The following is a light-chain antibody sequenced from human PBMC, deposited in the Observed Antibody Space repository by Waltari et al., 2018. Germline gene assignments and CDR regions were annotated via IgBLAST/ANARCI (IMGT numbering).Light chain of an antibody. CDR1: SSDLGGYNR. CDR3: SSYAGSNTFV. Sequence: QAALTQPPSMSGSPGQSVTISCTGTSSDLGGYNRVSWYQQHPGKAPKLMIYEVSQRPSGVSDRFSGSKSGNTASLTISGLQAEDEADYYCSSYAGSNTFVFGSGTKLTVL. J-gene: IGLJ6*01. V-gene: IGLV2-8*01. CDR2: EVS.